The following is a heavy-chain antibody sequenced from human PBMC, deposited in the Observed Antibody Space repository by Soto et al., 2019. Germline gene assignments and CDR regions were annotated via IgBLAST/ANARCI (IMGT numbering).Heavy chain of an antibody. CDR2: IYYSDST. D-gene: IGHD3-3*01. Sequence: SETLSLTCTVSGGSLSSYYWSWIRQAPGKGLEKLGYIYYSDSTNYNPSFKSRVTISVDTSRNQFFLTLSSMTAADTAVYYCARHAYDFWSGHPNPRYYYGMDVWGQGTTVTVSS. J-gene: IGHJ6*02. CDR1: GGSLSSYY. CDR3: ARHAYDFWSGHPNPRYYYGMDV. V-gene: IGHV4-59*08.